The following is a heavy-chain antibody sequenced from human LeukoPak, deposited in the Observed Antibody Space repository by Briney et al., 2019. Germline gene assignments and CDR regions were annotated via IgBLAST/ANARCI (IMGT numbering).Heavy chain of an antibody. V-gene: IGHV3-7*01. CDR3: ASLRWFFDH. CDR1: GFTFSMYW. J-gene: IGHJ4*02. Sequence: PGGSLRLSCAASGFTFSMYWMSWVRQGPGKGLEWVASMKQDGSEEYYVDSVRGRLTISRDNAKNSVYLQMNSLRAEDTAVYYCASLRWFFDHWGQGTLVTVSS. D-gene: IGHD4-23*01. CDR2: MKQDGSEE.